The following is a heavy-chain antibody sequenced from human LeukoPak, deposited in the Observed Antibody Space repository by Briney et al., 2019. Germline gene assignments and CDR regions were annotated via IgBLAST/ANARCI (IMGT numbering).Heavy chain of an antibody. V-gene: IGHV1-46*01. CDR2: INPSGGST. CDR1: GYTFTSYY. J-gene: IGHJ4*02. D-gene: IGHD3-22*01. Sequence: ASVTVSCKASGYTFTSYYMHWVRPAPGQGREWMGIINPSGGSTSYAQKFQGRVTITRDTSTSTVYMELSSLRSEDTAVYYCARGQYYYDSSGYYPIHFDYWGEGTLVTVAS. CDR3: ARGQYYYDSSGYYPIHFDY.